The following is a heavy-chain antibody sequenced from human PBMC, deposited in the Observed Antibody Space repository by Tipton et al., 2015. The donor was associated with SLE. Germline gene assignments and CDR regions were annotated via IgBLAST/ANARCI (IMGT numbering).Heavy chain of an antibody. CDR3: ARRPSGYFPFET. J-gene: IGHJ5*02. D-gene: IGHD5-12*01. CDR2: IYPADSDT. Sequence: VQLVQSGAEVKKPGASVKVSCKASGYTFISYGINWVRQLPGKGLEWMGVIYPADSDTRYSPSFQGHVTISADTSSDTAYLQWSSLKASDSAMYYCARRPSGYFPFETWGQGTLVTVSS. CDR1: GYTFISYG. V-gene: IGHV5-51*01.